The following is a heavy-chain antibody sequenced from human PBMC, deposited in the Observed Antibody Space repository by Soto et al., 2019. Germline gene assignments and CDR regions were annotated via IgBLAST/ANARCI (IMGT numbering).Heavy chain of an antibody. D-gene: IGHD1-26*01. J-gene: IGHJ4*02. CDR3: ARDMGHNSGSYDY. CDR2: TRNKANSYTT. CDR1: GFTFSDHY. Sequence: DGSQILSCAASGFTFSDHYMDWVRQAPGKGLEWVGRTRNKANSYTTEYAASVKGRFTISRDDSKNSLYLQMNSLKTEDTAVYYCARDMGHNSGSYDYWGQGTLVTVSS. V-gene: IGHV3-72*01.